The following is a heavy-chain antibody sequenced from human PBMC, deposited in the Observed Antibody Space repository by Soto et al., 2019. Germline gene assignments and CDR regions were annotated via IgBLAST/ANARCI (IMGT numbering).Heavy chain of an antibody. CDR3: ARSPPQGNYDYVWGSYRYGGMDV. V-gene: IGHV5-10-1*01. CDR1: GYSFTSYW. D-gene: IGHD3-16*02. CDR2: IDPSDSYT. J-gene: IGHJ6*02. Sequence: PGESLKISCKGSGYSFTSYWISWVRQMPGRGLEWMGRIDPSDSYTNYSPSFQGHVTISADKSISTAYLQWSSLKASDAAMYYCARSPPQGNYDYVWGSYRYGGMDVWGQGTTVTVSS.